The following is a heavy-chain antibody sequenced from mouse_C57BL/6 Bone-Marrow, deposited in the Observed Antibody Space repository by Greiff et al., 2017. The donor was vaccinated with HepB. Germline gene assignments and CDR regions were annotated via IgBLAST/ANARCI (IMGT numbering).Heavy chain of an antibody. Sequence: EVKLQQSGPELVKPGASVKISCKASGYSFTGYYMNWVKQSPEKSLEWIGEINPSTGGTTYTQKFKAKATLTVDKSSSTAYMQLKSLTSEDCAVYYCARPYYYGSSYDYWGQGTTLTVSS. D-gene: IGHD1-1*01. CDR2: INPSTGGT. CDR3: ARPYYYGSSYDY. CDR1: GYSFTGYY. V-gene: IGHV1-42*01. J-gene: IGHJ2*01.